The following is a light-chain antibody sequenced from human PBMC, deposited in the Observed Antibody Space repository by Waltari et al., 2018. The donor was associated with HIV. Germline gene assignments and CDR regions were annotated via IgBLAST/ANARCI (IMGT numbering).Light chain of an antibody. J-gene: IGLJ1*01. CDR2: GHT. CDR1: ISNIGAGYD. CDR3: QSYDGSLGGYV. V-gene: IGLV1-40*01. Sequence: SVLTQPPSVSGAPGQRVTISCTGTISNIGAGYDVHWYQQLPGIAPKLLIYGHTNRPSWVPDRFSGSKSGTSASLAITGLQAEDEADYYCQSYDGSLGGYVFGTGTAVTVL.